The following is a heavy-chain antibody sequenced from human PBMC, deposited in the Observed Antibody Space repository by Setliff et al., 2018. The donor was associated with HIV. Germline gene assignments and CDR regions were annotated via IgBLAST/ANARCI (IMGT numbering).Heavy chain of an antibody. CDR1: GWSFSGYH. CDR3: ARVSRYSYGSFES. Sequence: SETLSLTCAVYGWSFSGYHWSWFRQPPGKGLEWIGEIDYSGRPNYNPSVKSRGTISIDTSKKQFSLRLTSVTAADTAVYYCARVSRYSYGSFESWGQGTLVTVSS. V-gene: IGHV4-34*01. D-gene: IGHD5-18*01. CDR2: IDYSGRP. J-gene: IGHJ4*02.